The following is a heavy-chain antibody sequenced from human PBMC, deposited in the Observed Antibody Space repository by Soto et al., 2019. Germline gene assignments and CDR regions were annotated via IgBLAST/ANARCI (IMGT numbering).Heavy chain of an antibody. CDR2: IGTAGDT. J-gene: IGHJ6*02. D-gene: IGHD2-21*02. V-gene: IGHV3-13*01. CDR1: GFTFSSYD. Sequence: GSLRLSCAASGFTFSSYDMHWVRQATGKGLEWVSAIGTAGDTYYPGSVKGRFTISRENAKNSLYLQMNSLRAGDTAVYYCARASLRRGGYCGGDCLNGMDVWGQGTTVTVSS. CDR3: ARASLRRGGYCGGDCLNGMDV.